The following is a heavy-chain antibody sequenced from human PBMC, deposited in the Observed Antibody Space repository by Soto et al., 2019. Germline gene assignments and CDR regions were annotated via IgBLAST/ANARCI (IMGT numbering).Heavy chain of an antibody. D-gene: IGHD6-13*01. J-gene: IGHJ4*02. V-gene: IGHV3-33*01. CDR3: ARHSSSWKNYYFDY. CDR2: IWYDGSNK. CDR1: GFTFSSYG. Sequence: PGGSLRLSCAASGFTFSSYGMHWVRQAPGKGLEWVAVIWYDGSNKYYADSVKGRFTISRDNSKNTLYLQMNSLRAEDTAVYYCARHSSSWKNYYFDYWGQGTLVTVSS.